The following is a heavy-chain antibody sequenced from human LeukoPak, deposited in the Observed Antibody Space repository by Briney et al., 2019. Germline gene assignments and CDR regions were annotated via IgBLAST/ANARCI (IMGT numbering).Heavy chain of an antibody. Sequence: GGSLRLSCTASGFTFGDYALSWFRQAPGKGLEWVSSISSSSSYIYYADSVKGRFTISRDNAKNSLYLQMNSLRAEDTAVYYCARDVVPAAPPGGNWFDPWGQGTLVTVSS. J-gene: IGHJ5*02. D-gene: IGHD2-2*01. V-gene: IGHV3-21*01. CDR2: ISSSSSYI. CDR1: GFTFGDYA. CDR3: ARDVVPAAPPGGNWFDP.